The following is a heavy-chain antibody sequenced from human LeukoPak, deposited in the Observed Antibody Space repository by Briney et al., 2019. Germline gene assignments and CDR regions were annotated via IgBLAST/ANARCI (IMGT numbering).Heavy chain of an antibody. CDR2: IYAGDSQT. CDR3: ARPRGSWPPTEFDY. J-gene: IGHJ4*02. Sequence: GESLKISCKGSGYSFTSYWIAWVRQLPGKGLEWMGIIYAGDSQTRYSPSFQGQVTISADKSISTAYLQWSSLKASDTAMYYRARPRGSWPPTEFDYWGQGTLVTVSS. CDR1: GYSFTSYW. D-gene: IGHD6-13*01. V-gene: IGHV5-51*01.